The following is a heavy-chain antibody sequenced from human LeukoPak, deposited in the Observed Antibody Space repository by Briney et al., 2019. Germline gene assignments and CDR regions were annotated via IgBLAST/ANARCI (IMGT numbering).Heavy chain of an antibody. CDR1: GGTFSIYA. D-gene: IGHD2-15*01. Sequence: SVKLSCKSSGGTFSIYAISWVRQAPAQGLELMGGIIPIFGTANYAQKFQGRVTITADTSTSTAYMELSSLSSEDTAVYYCAREAIVVVVAATRYSGWFARWGQPTLPT. J-gene: IGHJ5*02. CDR3: AREAIVVVVAATRYSGWFAR. CDR2: IIPIFGTA. V-gene: IGHV1-69*06.